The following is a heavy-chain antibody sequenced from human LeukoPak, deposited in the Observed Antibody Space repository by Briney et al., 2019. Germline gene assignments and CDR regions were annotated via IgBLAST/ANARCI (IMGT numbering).Heavy chain of an antibody. J-gene: IGHJ3*02. CDR1: GFTLSNHW. CDR3: AREYNSGPKQTDAFDI. D-gene: IGHD3-22*01. Sequence: GGSLRLSCAASGFTLSNHWMHWVRQVPGKGLVWVSRISGDEIWTSYADSVKGRFIISRDNAEDTPYLQMNSLRTEDTAVYYCAREYNSGPKQTDAFDIWGQGTMVTVSS. V-gene: IGHV3-74*01. CDR2: ISGDEIWT.